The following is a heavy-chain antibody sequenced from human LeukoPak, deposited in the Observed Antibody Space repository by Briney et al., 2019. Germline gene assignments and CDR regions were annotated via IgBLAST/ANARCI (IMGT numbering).Heavy chain of an antibody. Sequence: SETLSLTCTVSGGSISSSSYYWGWIRQPPGKGLEWIGSIYYSGSTYYNPSLKSRVTISVDTSKNQFSLKLSSVTAADTAVYYCARERGGQLVDYWGQGTLVTVSS. CDR1: GGSISSSSYY. CDR2: IYYSGST. D-gene: IGHD6-6*01. CDR3: ARERGGQLVDY. V-gene: IGHV4-39*07. J-gene: IGHJ4*02.